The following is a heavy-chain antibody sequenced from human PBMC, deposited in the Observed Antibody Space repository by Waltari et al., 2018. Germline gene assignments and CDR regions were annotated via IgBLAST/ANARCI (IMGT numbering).Heavy chain of an antibody. J-gene: IGHJ4*02. CDR2: YDPEDGET. CDR1: GYTLTDLS. D-gene: IGHD5-12*01. CDR3: ATDHHRDSGYDI. V-gene: IGHV1-24*01. Sequence: QVQLVQSGAAVKKPGASVKVSCKVSGYTLTDLSVHWVRQAPGKGLEWMGGYDPEDGETVSAQIFQGRFSMTEDTSTDTAYMELSSLRSEDTAVYFCATDHHRDSGYDIWGQGTLVTVSS.